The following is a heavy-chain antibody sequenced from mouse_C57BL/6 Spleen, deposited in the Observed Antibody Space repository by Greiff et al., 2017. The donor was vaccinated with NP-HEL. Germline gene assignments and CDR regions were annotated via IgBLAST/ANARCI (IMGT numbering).Heavy chain of an antibody. J-gene: IGHJ1*03. CDR2: ISSGGSYT. CDR1: GFTFSSYG. CDR3: ARGTGDWYFDV. V-gene: IGHV5-6*01. Sequence: EVMLVESGGDLVKPGGSLKLSCAASGFTFSSYGMSWVRQTPDKRLEWVATISSGGSYTYYPDSVKGRFTISRDNAKNTLYLQMSSLKSEDTAMYYCARGTGDWYFDVWGTGTTVTVPS. D-gene: IGHD4-1*01.